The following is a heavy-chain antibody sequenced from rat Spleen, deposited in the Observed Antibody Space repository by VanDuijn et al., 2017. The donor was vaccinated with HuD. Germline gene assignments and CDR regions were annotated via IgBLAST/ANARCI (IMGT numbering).Heavy chain of an antibody. D-gene: IGHD1-4*01. V-gene: IGHV5-17*01. J-gene: IGHJ2*01. Sequence: EVQLVESGGGLVQPGRSLKFSCAASGFTFSDYAMAWVRPAPKKGLEWVATISNDGTSTYYRDSVKGRFTLSRNKVKNTLYLQMDRVRSEDTSTYCGAGHGTVGRVDLPCDYWGQGVMVTVSS. CDR1: GFTFSDYA. CDR2: ISNDGTST. CDR3: AGHGTVGRVDLPCDY.